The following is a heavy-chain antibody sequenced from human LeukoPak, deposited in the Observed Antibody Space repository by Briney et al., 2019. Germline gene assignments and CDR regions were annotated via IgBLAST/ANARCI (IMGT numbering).Heavy chain of an antibody. CDR1: GGTFSSYA. D-gene: IGHD3-22*01. J-gene: IGHJ6*03. CDR2: IIPIFGTA. Sequence: SVKVSCKASGGTFSSYAISWVRQAPGQGLEWMGGIIPIFGTANYAQKFQGRVTITAGESTSTAYMELSSLRSEDTAVYYCAGSPYYDSSGYYHPNYYYYYMDVWGKGTTVTVSS. V-gene: IGHV1-69*13. CDR3: AGSPYYDSSGYYHPNYYYYYMDV.